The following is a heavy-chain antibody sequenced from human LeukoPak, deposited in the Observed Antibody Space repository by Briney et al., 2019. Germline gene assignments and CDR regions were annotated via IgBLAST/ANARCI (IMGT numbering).Heavy chain of an antibody. V-gene: IGHV1-69*05. CDR1: GGTFSSYA. D-gene: IGHD3-22*01. J-gene: IGHJ4*02. CDR2: IIPIFGTA. Sequence: GASVKVSCKASGGTFSSYAISWVRQAPGQGLEWMGRIIPIFGTANYAQKFQGRVTITTDESTSTAYMELSSLRSEDTAVYYCARELRTYYYDSSGYYAHFDYWGQGTLVTVSS. CDR3: ARELRTYYYDSSGYYAHFDY.